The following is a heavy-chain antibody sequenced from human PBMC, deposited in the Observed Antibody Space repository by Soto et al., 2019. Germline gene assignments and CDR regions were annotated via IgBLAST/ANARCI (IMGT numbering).Heavy chain of an antibody. V-gene: IGHV3-21*01. CDR3: ARERHERSALAPCDWVES. CDR1: GFTFSSYS. D-gene: IGHD3-9*01. J-gene: IGHJ1*01. Sequence: EVQLVESGGGLVKPGGSLRLSCAASGFTFSSYSMNWVRQAPGKGLEWVSSISSSSSYVYYADSVKGRFTISRDNAKNSLYLQMNSLTAEDTAVYYCARERHERSALAPCDWVESWGQCTLFTVSS. CDR2: ISSSSSYV.